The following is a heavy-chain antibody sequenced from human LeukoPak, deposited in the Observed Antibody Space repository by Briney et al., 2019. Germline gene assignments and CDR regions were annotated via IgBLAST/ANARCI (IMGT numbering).Heavy chain of an antibody. Sequence: NPSETLSLTCALYGRSFSGYYSSWIRQPPGKWLEWIGEIKHSVSTNFNPSLKSRVTISVDTSKNQFSLKLSHVTAADTAVYYCARGPYYDILTGYYNWYWFDPWGQGTLVTVSS. CDR1: GRSFSGYY. CDR3: ARGPYYDILTGYYNWYWFDP. J-gene: IGHJ5*02. V-gene: IGHV4-34*01. D-gene: IGHD3-9*01. CDR2: IKHSVST.